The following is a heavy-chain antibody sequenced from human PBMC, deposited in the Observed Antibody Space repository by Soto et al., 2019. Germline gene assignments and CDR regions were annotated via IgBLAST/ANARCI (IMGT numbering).Heavy chain of an antibody. CDR1: GGSISSGGYY. J-gene: IGHJ6*02. CDR2: IYYSGTT. V-gene: IGHV4-31*03. CDR3: AASCVACGGFNYYGMAV. Sequence: QVQLQESGPGLVKPSQTLSLPCTVSGGSISSGGYYWYWIRQHPGKGLEWIGYIYYSGTTYYNPSLKSRVTISVDTSKTQFSLKLSSVTAADTAVYYCAASCVACGGFNYYGMAVWGHGTTVAVSS. D-gene: IGHD2-21*01.